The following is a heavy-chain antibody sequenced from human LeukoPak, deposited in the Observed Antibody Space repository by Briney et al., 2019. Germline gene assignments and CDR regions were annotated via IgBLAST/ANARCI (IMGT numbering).Heavy chain of an antibody. V-gene: IGHV3-7*01. D-gene: IGHD6-19*01. CDR1: GFTFSSYW. Sequence: PGGSLRLSCAASGFTFSSYWMSWVRQAPGKGLEWVANIKQDGSEKYYVDSVKGRFTISRDNTKTSLYLQMNSLRVEDTAVYYCARDLGYSSGWPFNWFDPWGQGILVTVSS. CDR3: ARDLGYSSGWPFNWFDP. J-gene: IGHJ5*02. CDR2: IKQDGSEK.